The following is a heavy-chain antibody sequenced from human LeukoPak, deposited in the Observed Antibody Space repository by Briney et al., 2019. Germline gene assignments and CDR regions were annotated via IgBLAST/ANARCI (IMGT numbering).Heavy chain of an antibody. CDR3: AKESPYSAYDYYFDY. V-gene: IGHV3-23*01. Sequence: PGGSLRLSCAASGFTFGSYAMSWVRQAPGKGLQWVSGISGSGGTTYYADSVKGRFTISRDNSKNTLYLQMNSLKAEDTAEYYCAKESPYSAYDYYFDYWGQGTLVTVSS. CDR1: GFTFGSYA. CDR2: ISGSGGTT. J-gene: IGHJ4*02. D-gene: IGHD5-12*01.